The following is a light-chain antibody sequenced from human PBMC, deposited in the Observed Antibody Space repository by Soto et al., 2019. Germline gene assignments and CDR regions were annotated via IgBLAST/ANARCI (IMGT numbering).Light chain of an antibody. CDR2: AAS. Sequence: DIQMTQSPSSLSASVGDRVTITCRASQSISSYLNWYQQKPGKAPKRLIYAASSLQSGLPSRYSGSGSGTDFNLTISSLQPEDYATYYGQQSYSTPLFGQGTKV. J-gene: IGKJ1*01. CDR1: QSISSY. CDR3: QQSYSTPL. V-gene: IGKV1-39*01.